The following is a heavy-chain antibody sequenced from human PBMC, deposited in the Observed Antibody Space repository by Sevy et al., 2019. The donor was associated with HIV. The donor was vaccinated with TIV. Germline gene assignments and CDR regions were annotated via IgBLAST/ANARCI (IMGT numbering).Heavy chain of an antibody. J-gene: IGHJ4*02. D-gene: IGHD6-13*01. V-gene: IGHV3-53*01. CDR2: FYNGDST. CDR1: GFTVTSNY. CDR3: AREAGSSSFDY. Sequence: GGSLRLSCAATGFTVTSNYMSWVRQGPGKGLEWVSGFYNGDSTQYADSVKGRFTIPRDKSNNTLYLQMDSLRAEETAVYYCAREAGSSSFDYWGQGTLVTVSS.